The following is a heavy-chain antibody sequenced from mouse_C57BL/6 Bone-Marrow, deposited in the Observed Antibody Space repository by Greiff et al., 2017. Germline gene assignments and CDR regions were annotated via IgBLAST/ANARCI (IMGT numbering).Heavy chain of an antibody. D-gene: IGHD1-1*01. CDR3: YYYGSSYSAWFAY. Sequence: VQLQQPGDELVMPGASVKLSCKASGYTFTSYWMHWVKQRPGQGLEWIGEIDPSDSYTNYNQKFKGKSTLTVDKSSSTAYMQLSSLTSEDSAVYSPYYYGSSYSAWFAYWGQGTLVTVSA. J-gene: IGHJ3*01. CDR2: IDPSDSYT. CDR1: GYTFTSYW. V-gene: IGHV1-69*01.